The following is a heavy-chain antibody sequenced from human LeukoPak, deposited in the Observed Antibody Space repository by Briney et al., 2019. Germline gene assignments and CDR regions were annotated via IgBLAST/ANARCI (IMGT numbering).Heavy chain of an antibody. CDR1: GYTFTGYY. Sequence: ASVKVSCKASGYTFTGYYMHWVRQAPGQGLEWMGWISAYNGNTNYAQKLQGRVTMTTDTSTSTAYMELRSLRSDDTAVYYCARSRAVAGTLDYWGQGTLVTVSS. CDR2: ISAYNGNT. D-gene: IGHD6-19*01. J-gene: IGHJ4*02. CDR3: ARSRAVAGTLDY. V-gene: IGHV1-18*04.